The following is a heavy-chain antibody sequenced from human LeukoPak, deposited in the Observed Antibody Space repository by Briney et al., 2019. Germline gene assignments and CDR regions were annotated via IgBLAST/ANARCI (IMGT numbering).Heavy chain of an antibody. CDR2: RNPADSDT. CDR3: ARHVSSSRVAYDV. D-gene: IGHD2-2*01. V-gene: IGHV5-51*01. J-gene: IGHJ3*01. Sequence: PGESLKISCKGSGYTFTNYWIGWVRQMPGKGLEWMGLRNPADSDTRYSPSFQGQVTISVDKSINTAYLEWSSLKTSDTAMYYCARHVSSSRVAYDVWGQGTMVTVSS. CDR1: GYTFTNYW.